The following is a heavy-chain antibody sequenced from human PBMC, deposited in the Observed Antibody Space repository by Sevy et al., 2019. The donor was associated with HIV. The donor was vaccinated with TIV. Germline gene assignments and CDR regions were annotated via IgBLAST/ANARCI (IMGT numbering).Heavy chain of an antibody. D-gene: IGHD2-21*02. CDR3: AKEWTLLSDWYGEFDY. J-gene: IGHJ4*02. Sequence: GESLKISCAASGFTFSNYAMNWVRQAPGKGLEWVSSISKSGGNTYYADSVRGRFTVSRDNSKNTVYLQLNNLRAEDTAIYYCAKEWTLLSDWYGEFDYWGQGTLVTVSS. V-gene: IGHV3-23*01. CDR2: ISKSGGNT. CDR1: GFTFSNYA.